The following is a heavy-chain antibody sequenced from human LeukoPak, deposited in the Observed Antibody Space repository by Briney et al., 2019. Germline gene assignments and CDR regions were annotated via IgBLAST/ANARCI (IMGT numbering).Heavy chain of an antibody. CDR1: GFTFSSYG. D-gene: IGHD3-10*01. CDR3: ARLYVEWRRTDAFDI. CDR2: IRYDGSNK. Sequence: GGSLRLSCAASGFTFSSYGMHWVRQAPGKGLEWVAFIRYDGSNKYYADSVKGRFTISRDNAKNSLYLQMNSLRAEDTAVYYCARLYVEWRRTDAFDIWGQGTMVTVSS. V-gene: IGHV3-30*02. J-gene: IGHJ3*02.